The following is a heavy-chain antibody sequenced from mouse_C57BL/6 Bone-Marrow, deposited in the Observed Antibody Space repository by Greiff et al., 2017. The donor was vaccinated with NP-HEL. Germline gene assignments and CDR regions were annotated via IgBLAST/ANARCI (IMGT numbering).Heavy chain of an antibody. V-gene: IGHV1-42*01. J-gene: IGHJ2*01. CDR2: INPSTGGT. CDR1: GYSFTGYY. Sequence: VQLQQSGPELVKPGASVKISCKASGYSFTGYYMNWVKQSPEKGLEWIGEINPSTGGTTYNQKFKAKATLTVDKSSSTAYMQLKSLTSEDAAVYACARSFYYGGAIDYWGQGTALTVSS. CDR3: ARSFYYGGAIDY. D-gene: IGHD2-13*01.